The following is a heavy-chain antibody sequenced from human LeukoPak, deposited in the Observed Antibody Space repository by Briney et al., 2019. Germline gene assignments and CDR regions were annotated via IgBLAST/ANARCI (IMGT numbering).Heavy chain of an antibody. CDR3: TRDRTNLLLLWFGELLGWFDP. CDR1: GFIFDDYV. J-gene: IGHJ5*02. CDR2: INWNGGTT. V-gene: IGHV3-20*04. Sequence: GGSLRLSCAASGFIFDDYVMAWVRQAPGKGLEWVADINWNGGTTNYADSVQGRFTISRDNAKNFLYLQMNSLKTEDTAVYYCTRDRTNLLLLWFGELLGWFDPSGQGTLVTVSS. D-gene: IGHD3-10*01.